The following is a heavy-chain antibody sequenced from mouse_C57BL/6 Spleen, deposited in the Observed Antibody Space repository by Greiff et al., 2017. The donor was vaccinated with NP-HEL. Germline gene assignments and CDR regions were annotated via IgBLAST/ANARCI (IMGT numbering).Heavy chain of an antibody. J-gene: IGHJ3*01. CDR2: IYPGDGDT. V-gene: IGHV1-82*01. Sequence: QVHVQQSGPELVKPGASVKISCKASGYAFSSSWMNWVKQRPGKGLEWIGRIYPGDGDTNYNGKFKGKATLTADKSSSTAYMQLSSLTSEDSAVYFCARGGAWFAYWGQGTLVTVSA. CDR3: ARGGAWFAY. CDR1: GYAFSSSW.